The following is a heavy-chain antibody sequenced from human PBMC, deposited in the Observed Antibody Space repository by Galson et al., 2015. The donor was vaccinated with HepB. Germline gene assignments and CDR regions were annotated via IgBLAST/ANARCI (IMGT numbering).Heavy chain of an antibody. CDR2: ISPGDSDT. V-gene: IGHV5-51*01. J-gene: IGHJ6*02. CDR1: GYGFSNYW. D-gene: IGHD6-19*01. Sequence: QSGAEVKKPGESLKISCKGSGYGFSNYWIDWVRQMPGKGLEWMGTISPGDSDTRYSPSFQGQVTISADKSINTAYLQWSSLTASDTAIYYCARHDSGGWYDRNFYYYGMDVWGQGTTVTVSS. CDR3: ARHDSGGWYDRNFYYYGMDV.